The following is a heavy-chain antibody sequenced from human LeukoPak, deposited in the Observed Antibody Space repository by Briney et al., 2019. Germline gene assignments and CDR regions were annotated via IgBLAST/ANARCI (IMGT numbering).Heavy chain of an antibody. CDR1: GFTFSSYA. J-gene: IGHJ4*02. CDR3: ARDPPTDDSSGYYLDY. Sequence: GGSLRLSCAASGFTFSSYAMSWVRQAPGKGLEWVSAISGSGGSTYYADSVKGRFTISRDNSKNTLYLQMNSLRAEDTAVYYCARDPPTDDSSGYYLDYWGQGTLVTVSS. CDR2: ISGSGGST. D-gene: IGHD3-22*01. V-gene: IGHV3-23*01.